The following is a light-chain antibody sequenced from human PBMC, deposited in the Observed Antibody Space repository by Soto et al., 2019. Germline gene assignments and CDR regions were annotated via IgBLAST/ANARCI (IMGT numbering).Light chain of an antibody. V-gene: IGLV2-14*02. CDR3: SSYTSSLYV. J-gene: IGLJ1*01. CDR2: EVS. CDR1: TSDVGSYDL. Sequence: QSVLTQPASVSGSPGQSITISCTGTTSDVGSYDLVSWYQQHPGKTPKIMIYEVSKRPSGDSNRFSGSKSGNTASLTISGLQAEDEADYFCSSYTSSLYVFGTGTKVTVL.